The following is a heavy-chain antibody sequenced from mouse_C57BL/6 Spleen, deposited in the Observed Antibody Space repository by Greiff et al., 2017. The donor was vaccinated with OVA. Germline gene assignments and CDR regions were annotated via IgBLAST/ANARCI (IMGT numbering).Heavy chain of an antibody. D-gene: IGHD1-1*01. CDR3: ARSGDITPPFDY. CDR2: IYPGSGST. CDR1: GYTFTSYW. J-gene: IGHJ2*01. Sequence: VQLQQPGAELVKPGASVKMSCKASGYTFTSYWITWVKQRPGQGLEWIGDIYPGSGSTNYNEKFKSKATLTVDSSSSTAYMQLSSLTSEDSAVYYCARSGDITPPFDYWGQGTTLTVSS. V-gene: IGHV1-55*01.